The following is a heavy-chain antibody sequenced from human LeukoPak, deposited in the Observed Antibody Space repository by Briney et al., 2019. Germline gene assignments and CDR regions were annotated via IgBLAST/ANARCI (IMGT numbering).Heavy chain of an antibody. Sequence: SVKVSCKASGGTFSSYTISWVRQAPGQGLEWMGRIIPILGIANYAQKFQGRVTITADKSTSTAYMELSSLRSEDTAVYYCARDRVEIAAAGTGPGFDPWGQGTLVTVSS. V-gene: IGHV1-69*04. D-gene: IGHD6-13*01. CDR3: ARDRVEIAAAGTGPGFDP. J-gene: IGHJ5*02. CDR2: IIPILGIA. CDR1: GGTFSSYT.